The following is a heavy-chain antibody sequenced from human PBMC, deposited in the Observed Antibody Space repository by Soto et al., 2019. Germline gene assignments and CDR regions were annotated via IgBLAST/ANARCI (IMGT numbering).Heavy chain of an antibody. CDR1: GGSFSGYY. CDR2: IYYTGST. D-gene: IGHD3-9*01. Sequence: SETLSLTCAVYGGSFSGYYWSWIRQPPGKGLEWIGYIYYTGSTNYNPSLESRVTISLDTSKNQFSLKLTSVSAADTAVYYCARGYPGQGYYDILTGYYTFDYWGQGTLVTVSS. CDR3: ARGYPGQGYYDILTGYYTFDY. V-gene: IGHV4-59*01. J-gene: IGHJ4*02.